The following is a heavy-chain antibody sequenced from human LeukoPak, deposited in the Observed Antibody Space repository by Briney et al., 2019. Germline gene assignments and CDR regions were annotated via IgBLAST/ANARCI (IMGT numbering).Heavy chain of an antibody. J-gene: IGHJ3*02. D-gene: IGHD2-2*01. Sequence: ASVKVSCKASGYTFTSYDINWVRQATGQGLEWMGWISAYNGNTNYAQKLQGRVTMTTDTSTSTAYMELRSLRSDDTAVYYCARGSRLNRPNIVVVPAAIDAFDIWGQGTMVTVSS. CDR1: GYTFTSYD. CDR3: ARGSRLNRPNIVVVPAAIDAFDI. CDR2: ISAYNGNT. V-gene: IGHV1-18*01.